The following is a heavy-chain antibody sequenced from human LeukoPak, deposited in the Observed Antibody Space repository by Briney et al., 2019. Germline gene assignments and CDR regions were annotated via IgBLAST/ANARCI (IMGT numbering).Heavy chain of an antibody. CDR1: GGSFSDYY. D-gene: IGHD1-26*01. CDR2: INHSGST. J-gene: IGHJ4*02. V-gene: IGHV4-34*01. Sequence: SETLSLTCAVYGGSFSDYYWSWIRQPPGKGLEWIGEINHSGSTNYNPSLKSRVTMSVDTSKNQFSLKLSSVTAADTAVYYCARDGSPMGVGATIYWGQGTLVTVSS. CDR3: ARDGSPMGVGATIY.